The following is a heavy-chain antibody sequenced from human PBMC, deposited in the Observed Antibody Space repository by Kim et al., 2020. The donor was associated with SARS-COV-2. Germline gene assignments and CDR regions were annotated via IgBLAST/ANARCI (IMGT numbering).Heavy chain of an antibody. Sequence: KWYNDYAVSVKSRITINPDTSKNQFSLQLNSVTPEDTAVYYCTRGSGRYYHWGQGTLVTVSS. V-gene: IGHV6-1*01. D-gene: IGHD1-26*01. CDR2: KWYN. J-gene: IGHJ5*02. CDR3: TRGSGRYYH.